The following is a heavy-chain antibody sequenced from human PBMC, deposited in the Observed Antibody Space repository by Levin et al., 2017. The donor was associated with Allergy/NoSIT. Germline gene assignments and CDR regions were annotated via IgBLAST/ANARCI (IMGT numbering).Heavy chain of an antibody. CDR1: GFTFSNYA. Sequence: GGSLRLSCAASGFTFSNYAMNWVRQAPGKGLERVSSISGSGGDTDHSDSVKGRFTISRDNSKNTLYLRMNSLRAADTAVYYCAKIPVVAMGATVNYFDYWGRGTLVTVSS. CDR2: ISGSGGDT. J-gene: IGHJ4*02. V-gene: IGHV3-23*01. CDR3: AKIPVVAMGATVNYFDY. D-gene: IGHD1-26*01.